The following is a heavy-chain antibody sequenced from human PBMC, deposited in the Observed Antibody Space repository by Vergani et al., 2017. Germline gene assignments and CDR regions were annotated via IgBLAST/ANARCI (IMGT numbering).Heavy chain of an antibody. J-gene: IGHJ4*02. D-gene: IGHD3-3*01. V-gene: IGHV7-4-1*02. CDR1: GYTFTRYA. CDR3: ARGDFWSGYYGY. Sequence: QVPLVQSGSELKKPGASVKVSCKASGYTFTRYAMIWVRQAPGQGLEWMGWINTNTGNPTYAQGFTGRFAFSLDTSVGTAYLQISSLKAEDTAVYYCARGDFWSGYYGYWGQGTLVTVSS. CDR2: INTNTGNP.